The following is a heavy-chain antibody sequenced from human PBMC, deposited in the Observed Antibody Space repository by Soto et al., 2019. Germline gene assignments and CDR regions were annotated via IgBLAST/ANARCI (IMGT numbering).Heavy chain of an antibody. D-gene: IGHD5-12*01. CDR2: ISSSSSTI. J-gene: IGHJ4*02. V-gene: IGHV3-48*02. CDR3: ARVGKRWLQLSLYYFDY. CDR1: GFTFSSYS. Sequence: EVQLVESGGGLVQPGGSLRLSCAASGFTFSSYSMNWVHQAPGKGLEWVSYISSSSSTIYYADSVKGRFTISRDNAKNSLYLQMNSLRDEDTAVYYCARVGKRWLQLSLYYFDYWGQGTLVTVSS.